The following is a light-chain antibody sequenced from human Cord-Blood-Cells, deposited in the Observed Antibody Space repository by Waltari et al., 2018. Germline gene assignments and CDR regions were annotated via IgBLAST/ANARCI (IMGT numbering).Light chain of an antibody. CDR2: DAS. CDR3: QQYNSYSPWT. J-gene: IGKJ1*01. V-gene: IGKV1-5*01. Sequence: DIQMTQSPSTLSASVGDRVTITCRASQSISSWLAWYQQKPGKAPKLLIYDASSLESGVPSRFSGRGSGTEFTRTISSLQPDDFATYYCQQYNSYSPWTFGQGTKVEIK. CDR1: QSISSW.